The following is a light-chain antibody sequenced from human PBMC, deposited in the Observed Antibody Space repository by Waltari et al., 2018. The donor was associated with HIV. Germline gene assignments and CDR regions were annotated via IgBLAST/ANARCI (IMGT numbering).Light chain of an antibody. CDR3: QQTYSTHTT. Sequence: DIQMTQSPSSLSASVGDRVTILCRASQNISSYLSWYQQKPGKGPNLLIYAASSLQSGAPSRFSGSGSGTNFTLTISSLQPEDFATYYCQQTYSTHTTFGGGSKVEIK. J-gene: IGKJ4*01. CDR1: QNISSY. V-gene: IGKV1-39*01. CDR2: AAS.